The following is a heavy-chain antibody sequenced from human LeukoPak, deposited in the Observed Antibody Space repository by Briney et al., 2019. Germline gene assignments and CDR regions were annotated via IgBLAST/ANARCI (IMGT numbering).Heavy chain of an antibody. V-gene: IGHV4-61*02. D-gene: IGHD3-22*01. Sequence: SEPLSPICTVSGDSISSGDYYWSWIRQPAGTGLEWIGRISSSGTTNYNPSLKSRVTISVDTSKNQFSLKLSSVTAADTAVYFCARGPYSYDSSGAFDIWGQGTMVTVSS. CDR2: ISSSGTT. CDR1: GDSISSGDYY. CDR3: ARGPYSYDSSGAFDI. J-gene: IGHJ3*02.